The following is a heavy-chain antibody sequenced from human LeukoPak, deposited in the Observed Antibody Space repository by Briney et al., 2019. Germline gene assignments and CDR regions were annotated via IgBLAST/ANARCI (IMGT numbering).Heavy chain of an antibody. CDR1: GFTVSSNY. J-gene: IGHJ4*02. Sequence: PGGSLRLSCAASGFTVSSNYMSWVRQAPGKGLEWVSVIYSGGSTYYADSVKGRFTISRDNSRNTLYLQMNSLRAEDTAVYYRARGVLNLRYCSGGSCYPQGYYFDYWGQGTLVTVSS. CDR3: ARGVLNLRYCSGGSCYPQGYYFDY. V-gene: IGHV3-66*01. D-gene: IGHD2-15*01. CDR2: IYSGGST.